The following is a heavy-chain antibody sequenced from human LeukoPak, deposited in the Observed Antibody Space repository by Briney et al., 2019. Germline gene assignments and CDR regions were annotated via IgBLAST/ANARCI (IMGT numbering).Heavy chain of an antibody. D-gene: IGHD2-21*02. CDR1: GYTFTGFF. J-gene: IGHJ5*01. Sequence: VASVKASCKASGYTFTGFFMHWVRQAPGQGLEWMGWINPNIGDAYYAQKFQGRVTMTRDRSTNTAYMELSRLTSDDTAVYYCARMDLDGGDSIGFDSWGQGTLVTVSS. V-gene: IGHV1-2*02. CDR2: INPNIGDA. CDR3: ARMDLDGGDSIGFDS.